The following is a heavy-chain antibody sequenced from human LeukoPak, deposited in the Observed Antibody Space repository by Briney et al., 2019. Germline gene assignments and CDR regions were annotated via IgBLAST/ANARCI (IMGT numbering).Heavy chain of an antibody. J-gene: IGHJ4*02. V-gene: IGHV3-30*02. CDR3: AKGYLLDLDY. Sequence: GGSLRLSCAASGFTFSNYGMHWVRQAPSKGLEWVAFIRYDGSNKYFADSLRGRFTISRDDSKNTLFLEINSLRVEDTAVYYCAKGYLLDLDYWGQGTLVTVSS. D-gene: IGHD1-26*01. CDR2: IRYDGSNK. CDR1: GFTFSNYG.